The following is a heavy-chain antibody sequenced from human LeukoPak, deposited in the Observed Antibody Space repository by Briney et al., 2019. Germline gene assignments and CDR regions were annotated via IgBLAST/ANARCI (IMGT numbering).Heavy chain of an antibody. V-gene: IGHV1-24*01. CDR1: GYTLTELS. CDR2: FDPEDGET. D-gene: IGHD5-18*01. CDR3: ATVDTAMAGRAFDI. Sequence: EASVKVSCKVSGYTLTELSMHWVRQAPGKGLEWMGGFDPEDGETIYAQKFQGRVTMTEDTSTDTAYMELSSLRSEDTAVYYCATVDTAMAGRAFDIWGQGTMVTVSP. J-gene: IGHJ3*02.